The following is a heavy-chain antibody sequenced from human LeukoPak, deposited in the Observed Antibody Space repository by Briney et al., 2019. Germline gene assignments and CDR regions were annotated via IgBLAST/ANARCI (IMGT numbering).Heavy chain of an antibody. V-gene: IGHV4-34*01. D-gene: IGHD6-19*01. J-gene: IGHJ2*01. Sequence: SETLSLTCVVDGGSFSGYYWTWLRQSPRKGLEWIGEINHSGNTRCNPSLKSRVTISVDTSKNQFSLNLRSVSAAETAIYYCARGPQGMPWLLRWYFDLWGRGTLVTVSS. CDR2: INHSGNT. CDR3: ARGPQGMPWLLRWYFDL. CDR1: GGSFSGYY.